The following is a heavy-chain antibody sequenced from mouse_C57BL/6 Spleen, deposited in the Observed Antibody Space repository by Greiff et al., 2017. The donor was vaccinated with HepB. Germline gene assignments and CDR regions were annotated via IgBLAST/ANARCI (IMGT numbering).Heavy chain of an antibody. CDR2: ISSGSSTI. V-gene: IGHV5-17*01. CDR3: ARTNWDDAMDY. CDR1: GFTFSDYG. J-gene: IGHJ4*01. Sequence: EVHLVESGGGLVKPGGSLKLSCAASGFTFSDYGMHWVRQAPEKGLEWVAYISSGSSTIYYADTVKGRFTISRDNAKNTLFLQMTSLRSEDTAMYYCARTNWDDAMDYWGQRTSVTVSS. D-gene: IGHD4-1*02.